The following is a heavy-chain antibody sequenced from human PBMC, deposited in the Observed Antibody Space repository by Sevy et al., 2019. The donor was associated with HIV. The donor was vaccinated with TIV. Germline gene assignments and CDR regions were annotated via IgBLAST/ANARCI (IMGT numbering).Heavy chain of an antibody. CDR1: GFTFSNAW. D-gene: IGHD2-2*01. J-gene: IGHJ4*02. Sequence: GGSLRLSCAASGFTFSNAWMSWVRQAPGKGLEWVGRIKSKTDGGRTDYAAPVKGRFTISRDDSKNTLYLQMNSLKTEDTAVYYCTTGGARYCSSTSCYLFDYWGQGTLVTVSS. CDR3: TTGGARYCSSTSCYLFDY. CDR2: IKSKTDGGRT. V-gene: IGHV3-15*01.